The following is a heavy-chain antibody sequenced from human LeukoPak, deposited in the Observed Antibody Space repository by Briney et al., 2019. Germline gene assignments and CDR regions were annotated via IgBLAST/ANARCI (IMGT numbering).Heavy chain of an antibody. CDR3: ARGERLGPDI. CDR2: FYYSGST. V-gene: IGHV4-39*07. D-gene: IGHD3-16*01. J-gene: IGHJ3*02. Sequence: SETLSLTCTVSGGSISSNSYYWGWIRQPPGKGLDWIGSFYYSGSTFYNPSLKSRVTISVDTSKNQFSLKLSSVTAADTAVYYCARGERLGPDIWGQGTMVTVSS. CDR1: GGSISSNSYY.